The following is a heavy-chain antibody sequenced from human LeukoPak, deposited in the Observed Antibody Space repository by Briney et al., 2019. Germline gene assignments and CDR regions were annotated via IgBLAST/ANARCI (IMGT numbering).Heavy chain of an antibody. CDR1: GYTFTSYA. J-gene: IGHJ6*02. Sequence: ASVKVSCKASGYTFTSYAMNWVRQAPGQGPEWMGWINTNTGNPTYAQGFTGRFVFSLDTSVSTAYLQISSLKAEDTAVYYCARDLYSSSWSIYYYYGMDVWGQGTTVTVSS. D-gene: IGHD6-13*01. CDR2: INTNTGNP. V-gene: IGHV7-4-1*02. CDR3: ARDLYSSSWSIYYYYGMDV.